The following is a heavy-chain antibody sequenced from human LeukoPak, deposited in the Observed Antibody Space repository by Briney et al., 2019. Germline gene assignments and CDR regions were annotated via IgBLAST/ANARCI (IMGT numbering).Heavy chain of an antibody. CDR2: IYYSGST. V-gene: IGHV4-39*01. J-gene: IGHJ4*02. CDR1: GGSISSSSYY. CDR3: AVHALYCSITSCQYMAPGFDY. D-gene: IGHD2-2*01. Sequence: PSETLSLTCTVSGGSISSSSYYWGWIRQPPGKGLEWIGSIYYSGSTYYNPSLKSRVTISVDTSKNQFSLKLSSVTAADTAVYYCAVHALYCSITSCQYMAPGFDYWGQGTRVTVSS.